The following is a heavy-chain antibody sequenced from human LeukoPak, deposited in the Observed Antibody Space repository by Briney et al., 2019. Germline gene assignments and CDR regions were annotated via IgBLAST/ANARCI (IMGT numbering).Heavy chain of an antibody. CDR1: GGSISSSSYY. Sequence: PSETLSLTCTVSGGSISSSSYYWGWIRQPPGKGLEWIGSIYYSGSTYYNPSLKSRVTISVDTSKNQFSLKLSSVTAADTAVYYCARHSGDYLSPFDPWGQGTLVTVSS. CDR3: ARHSGDYLSPFDP. D-gene: IGHD4-17*01. J-gene: IGHJ5*02. V-gene: IGHV4-39*01. CDR2: IYYSGST.